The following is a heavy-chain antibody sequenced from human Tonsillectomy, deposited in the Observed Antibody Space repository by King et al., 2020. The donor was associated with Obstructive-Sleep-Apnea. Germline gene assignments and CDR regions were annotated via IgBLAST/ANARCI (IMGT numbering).Heavy chain of an antibody. Sequence: QLVQSGPEVKKPGSSVKVSCKASGGSFSTYVISWVRQAPGQGLEWMGGIIPLFGTTDYAQKFQGRLTVSADESTTTAYIELNNLTSDDTAVYFCARERRVTGAAPPEFYPGLDVWGQGTPVTVSS. CDR2: IIPLFGTT. D-gene: IGHD2-21*02. J-gene: IGHJ6*02. CDR3: ARERRVTGAAPPEFYPGLDV. CDR1: GGSFSTYV. V-gene: IGHV1-69*01.